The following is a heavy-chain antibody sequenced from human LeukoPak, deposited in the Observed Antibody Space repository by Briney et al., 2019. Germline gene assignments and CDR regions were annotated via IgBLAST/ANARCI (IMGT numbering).Heavy chain of an antibody. D-gene: IGHD3-22*01. Sequence: SETLSLTCSVSGGSMYSNYWSWIRQTAGKGLEWIGRFNVEVGPNYNPSFKSRVTMSVDTSKNQLVLKLSAVTAADTAVYYCARMRPYDSTGYSPGHYMDVWGKGTTVT. J-gene: IGHJ6*03. CDR2: FNVEVGP. CDR3: ARMRPYDSTGYSPGHYMDV. V-gene: IGHV4-4*07. CDR1: GGSMYSNY.